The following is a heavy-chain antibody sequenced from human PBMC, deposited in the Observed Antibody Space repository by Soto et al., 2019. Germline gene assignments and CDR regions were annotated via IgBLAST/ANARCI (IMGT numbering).Heavy chain of an antibody. Sequence: QVRLVQSGAEVKKPGASVKVSCKTYGYDFTNYGINWVRQSPGQGLEWMGWISDYNGNIVYEQNFRDIATLTTDTATGSGQMQLRSLRSDDTAVYLCASGHDIMSGGKFTFWGQATVVNVPS. V-gene: IGHV1-18*01. CDR3: ASGHDIMSGGKFTF. J-gene: IGHJ4*02. D-gene: IGHD3-9*01. CDR1: GYDFTNYG. CDR2: ISDYNGNI.